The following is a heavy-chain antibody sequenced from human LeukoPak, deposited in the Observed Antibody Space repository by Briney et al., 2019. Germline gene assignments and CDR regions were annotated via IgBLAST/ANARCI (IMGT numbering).Heavy chain of an antibody. V-gene: IGHV3-23*01. D-gene: IGHD3-3*01. CDR2: ISGSGGST. Sequence: GGSLRLSCAASGFTVSSNYMSWVRQAPGKGLEWVSVISGSGGSTYYADSVKGRFTISRDNSKNTLYLQMNSLRAEDTAVYYRAKGPSPLEWFQDAFDIWGQGTMVTVSS. CDR1: GFTVSSNY. CDR3: AKGPSPLEWFQDAFDI. J-gene: IGHJ3*02.